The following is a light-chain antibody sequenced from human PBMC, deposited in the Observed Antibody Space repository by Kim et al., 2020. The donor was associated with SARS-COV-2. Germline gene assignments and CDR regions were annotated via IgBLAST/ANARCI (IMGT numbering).Light chain of an antibody. CDR3: QQSNDWPPLT. CDR1: QTINNK. CDR2: DAT. J-gene: IGKJ1*01. Sequence: SPGERPTISCRASQTINNKLVWYQLEPGQAPKLLIYDATTRATGVPARFIGSESEKDCTLTISSLQSEDFAFYFCQQSNDWPPLTFGQGTKVDIK. V-gene: IGKV3-15*01.